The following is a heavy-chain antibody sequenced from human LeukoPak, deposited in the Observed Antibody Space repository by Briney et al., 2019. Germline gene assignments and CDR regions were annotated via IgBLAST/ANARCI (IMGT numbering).Heavy chain of an antibody. J-gene: IGHJ6*02. V-gene: IGHV4-34*12. CDR1: GGSISSYY. Sequence: SETLSLTCTVSGGSISSYYWSWIRQPPGKGLEWIGEILHSGSTNYNPSLKSRVTISVDTSKNQFSLKLSSVTAADTAVYYCARFKRGIATHYGMDVWGQGTTVTVSS. D-gene: IGHD6-13*01. CDR3: ARFKRGIATHYGMDV. CDR2: ILHSGST.